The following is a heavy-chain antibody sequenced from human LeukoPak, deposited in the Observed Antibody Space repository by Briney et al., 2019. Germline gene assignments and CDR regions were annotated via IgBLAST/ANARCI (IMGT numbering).Heavy chain of an antibody. CDR2: IYPGDSDT. V-gene: IGHV5-51*01. J-gene: IGHJ6*02. CDR3: ARQGYCSGGSCYPNYYYGMDV. Sequence: ESLQISCKGSGYIFSTFWIGWVRQMPGKGLEWMGIIYPGDSDTRYSPSFQGQVTISADKSISTAYLQWSSLKASDTAMYYCARQGYCSGGSCYPNYYYGMDVWGQGTTVTVSS. D-gene: IGHD2-15*01. CDR1: GYIFSTFW.